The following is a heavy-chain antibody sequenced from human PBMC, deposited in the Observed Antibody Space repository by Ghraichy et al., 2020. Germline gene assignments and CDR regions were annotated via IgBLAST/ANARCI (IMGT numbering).Heavy chain of an antibody. D-gene: IGHD3-10*01. V-gene: IGHV1-58*01. J-gene: IGHJ6*02. CDR3: AAAESGSAFDYYGMDV. CDR2: IVVGSGNT. CDR1: GFTFTSSA. Sequence: SVKVSCKASGFTFTSSAVQWVRQARGQRLEWIGWIVVGSGNTNYAQKFQERVTITRDMSTSTAYMELSSLRSEDTAVYYCAAAESGSAFDYYGMDVWGQGTTVTVSS.